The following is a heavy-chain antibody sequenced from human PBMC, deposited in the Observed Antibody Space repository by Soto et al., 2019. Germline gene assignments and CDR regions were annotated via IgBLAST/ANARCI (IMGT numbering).Heavy chain of an antibody. V-gene: IGHV4-59*01. CDR3: ARVWGDSYSYYGMDA. CDR2: IYYSGST. Sequence: PSETLSLTCTVSGGSISSYYWSWIRQPPGKGLEWIGYIYYSGSTNYNPSLKSRVTISVDTSKNQFSLKLSSVTAADTAVYYCARVWGDSYSYYGMDAWGQGTTVTVSS. D-gene: IGHD2-21*02. J-gene: IGHJ6*02. CDR1: GGSISSYY.